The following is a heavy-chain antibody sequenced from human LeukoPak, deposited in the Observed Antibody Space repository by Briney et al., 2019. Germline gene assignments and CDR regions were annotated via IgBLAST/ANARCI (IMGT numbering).Heavy chain of an antibody. V-gene: IGHV4-34*01. CDR3: ARGTITTVTDS. D-gene: IGHD4-17*01. Sequence: PSETLSLTCAVYGGSFSGYYWSWIRQPPGKGLEWIGEINHSGSTNYNPSLKSRVTISVDTSKIQFSLKLSSVTAADTAVYYCARGTITTVTDSWGPGTLVTVSS. J-gene: IGHJ4*02. CDR2: INHSGST. CDR1: GGSFSGYY.